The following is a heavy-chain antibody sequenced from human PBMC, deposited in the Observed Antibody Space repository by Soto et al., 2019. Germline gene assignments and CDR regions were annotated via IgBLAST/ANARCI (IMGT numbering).Heavy chain of an antibody. CDR1: GSTFKSYG. J-gene: IGHJ4*02. CDR2: VWYDGTNK. Sequence: QVQLVESGGGVVQPGRSLRLSCEASGSTFKSYGMHWVRQAPGKGLERVAVVWYDGTNKKYADSVKCRLNIYRDNSKNTLYLQMDSLRAEDTGIYYCARGGHSSSWYRLEAYFFDYWGQGSLVTVSS. V-gene: IGHV3-33*01. D-gene: IGHD6-13*01. CDR3: ARGGHSSSWYRLEAYFFDY.